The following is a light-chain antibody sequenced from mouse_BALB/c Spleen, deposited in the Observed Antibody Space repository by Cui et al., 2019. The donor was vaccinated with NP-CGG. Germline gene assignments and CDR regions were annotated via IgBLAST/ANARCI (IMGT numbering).Light chain of an antibody. CDR3: DLWYSNHWV. Sequence: QAVVTQESALTTSPGGTVTLTCRSSTGAVTTSNYANWVQEKPDHLFTGLIGGTNNRAPGVPARFSGSLIGDKAALTITGAQTEDEAIYFCDLWYSNHWVFGGGTKLTVL. J-gene: IGLJ1*01. CDR2: GTN. V-gene: IGLV1*01. CDR1: TGAVTTSNY.